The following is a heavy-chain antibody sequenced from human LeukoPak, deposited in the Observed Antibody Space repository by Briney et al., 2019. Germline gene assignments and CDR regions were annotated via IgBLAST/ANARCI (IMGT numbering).Heavy chain of an antibody. Sequence: GGSLRLSRAASGFTFSDYYMSWIRQAPGKGLEWVSYISSSGSTIYYADSVKGRFTISRDNAKNSLYLQMNSLRAEDTAVYYCASTAFVTASDYWGQGTLVTVSS. D-gene: IGHD2-21*02. CDR2: ISSSGSTI. V-gene: IGHV3-11*01. CDR1: GFTFSDYY. CDR3: ASTAFVTASDY. J-gene: IGHJ4*02.